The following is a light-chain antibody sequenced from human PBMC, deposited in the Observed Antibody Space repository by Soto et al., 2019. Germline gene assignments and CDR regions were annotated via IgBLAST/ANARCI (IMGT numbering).Light chain of an antibody. CDR1: QSVSSY. J-gene: IGKJ1*01. CDR2: GAS. Sequence: EIVLTQSPATLSLSPGERATLSCRASQSVSSYLAWYQQKPGQAPRLLIYGASSRATGIPDRFSGSGSGTDFTLTISSLEPEDFAVYYCQQRSNWPPTFGQGTKV. V-gene: IGKV3-11*01. CDR3: QQRSNWPPT.